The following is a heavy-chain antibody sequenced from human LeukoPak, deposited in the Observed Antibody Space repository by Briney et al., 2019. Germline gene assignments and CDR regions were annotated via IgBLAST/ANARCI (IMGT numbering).Heavy chain of an antibody. CDR1: GGSFSGYY. V-gene: IGHV4-34*01. J-gene: IGHJ4*02. Sequence: SETLSLTCAVYGGSFSGYYWSWIRQPPGKGLEWIGEINHSESTNYNPSLKSRVTISVDTSKNQFSLKLSSVTAADTAVCYCARGLKYYYDSSGYYFDYWGQGTLVTVSS. D-gene: IGHD3-22*01. CDR2: INHSEST. CDR3: ARGLKYYYDSSGYYFDY.